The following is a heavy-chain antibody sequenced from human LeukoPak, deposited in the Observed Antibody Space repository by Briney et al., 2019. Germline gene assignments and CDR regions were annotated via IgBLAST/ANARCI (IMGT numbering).Heavy chain of an antibody. CDR1: GDSVSSNSVA. V-gene: IGHV6-1*01. CDR2: TYYKSKWFN. D-gene: IGHD4-23*01. CDR3: ARGGDYGGHGMDV. J-gene: IGHJ6*02. Sequence: SQTLSLTCAISGDSVSSNSVAWNWIRQSPSRGLEWLGRTYYKSKWFNEYAPSVQSRISINPDTSKNQFSLKLSSVTAADTAVYYCARGGDYGGHGMDVWGQGTTVTVSS.